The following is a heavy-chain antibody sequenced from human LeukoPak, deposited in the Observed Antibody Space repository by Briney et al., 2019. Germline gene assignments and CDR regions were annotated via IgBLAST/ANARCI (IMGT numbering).Heavy chain of an antibody. V-gene: IGHV4-39*07. CDR1: GGSITINNYY. CDR2: VHYSGST. J-gene: IGHJ4*02. CDR3: ARDRLGELLDY. D-gene: IGHD4-23*01. Sequence: SETLSLTCTVSGGSITINNYYWGWIRQPPGKGPEWIGGVHYSGSTYYNPSLTSRVTISVDTSKNQFSLKVTSVTAADTAVYYCARDRLGELLDYWGQGTLVTVS.